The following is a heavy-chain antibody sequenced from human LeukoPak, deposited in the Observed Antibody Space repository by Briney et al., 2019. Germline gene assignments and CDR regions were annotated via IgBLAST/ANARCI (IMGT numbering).Heavy chain of an antibody. V-gene: IGHV4-59*01. J-gene: IGHJ3*02. Sequence: SSETLSLTCTVSGGTISRYYWSWIRQPPGKGLEWIAYIDYSGSTNYNPSLKSRLTISLDASKNQFSLKLSSVTAADTAVYYCARDRRRDLLHAFDIWGQGTVVTVSS. CDR1: GGTISRYY. CDR2: IDYSGST. CDR3: ARDRRRDLLHAFDI. D-gene: IGHD1-26*01.